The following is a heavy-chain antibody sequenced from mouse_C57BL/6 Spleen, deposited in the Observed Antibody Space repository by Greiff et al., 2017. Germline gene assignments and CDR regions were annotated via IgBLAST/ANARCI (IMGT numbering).Heavy chain of an antibody. V-gene: IGHV1-80*01. CDR2: IYPGDGDT. Sequence: VHLVESGAELVKPGASVKISCKASGYAFSSYWMNWVKQRPGKGLEWIGQIYPGDGDTNYNGKFKGKATLTADKSSSTAYMQLSSLTSEDSAVYFCAREPYYYGSSYGFAYWGQGTLVTVSA. D-gene: IGHD1-1*01. J-gene: IGHJ3*01. CDR1: GYAFSSYW. CDR3: AREPYYYGSSYGFAY.